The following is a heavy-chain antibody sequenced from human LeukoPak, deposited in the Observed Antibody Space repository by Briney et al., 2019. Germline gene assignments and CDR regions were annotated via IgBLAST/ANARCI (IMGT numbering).Heavy chain of an antibody. CDR3: ERDSITGNGAFDI. J-gene: IGHJ3*02. D-gene: IGHD1-20*01. CDR2: IKQDGSEK. V-gene: IGHV3-7*01. CDR1: GFTFSSYL. Sequence: GGSLRVSCAASGFTFSSYLMSWVRQARGKGLEWVANIKQDGSEKYYVDSVKGRFTIYRDNAQYSLYLQMNSLRAEDTAEYYCERDSITGNGAFDIWGQGTMVTVSS.